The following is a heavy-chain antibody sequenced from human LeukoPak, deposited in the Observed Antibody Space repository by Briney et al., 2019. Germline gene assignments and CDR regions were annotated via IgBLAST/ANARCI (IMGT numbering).Heavy chain of an antibody. CDR1: GGSFSGYY. D-gene: IGHD3-10*01. CDR3: ATICFGESPSLDYYYYYMDV. V-gene: IGHV4-34*01. CDR2: INHSGST. Sequence: SETLSLTCAVYGGSFSGYYWSWIRQPPGKGLEWIGEINHSGSTNYNPSLKSRVTISVDTSKNQFSLKLSSVTAADTAVYYCATICFGESPSLDYYYYYMDVWGKGTTVTISS. J-gene: IGHJ6*03.